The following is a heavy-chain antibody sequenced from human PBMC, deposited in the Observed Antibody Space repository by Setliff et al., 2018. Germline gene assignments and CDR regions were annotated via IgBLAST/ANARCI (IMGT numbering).Heavy chain of an antibody. J-gene: IGHJ4*02. D-gene: IGHD2-2*02. CDR1: GGSISSISYY. CDR2: VYDSGTT. CDR3: ASCRFQVPYNY. Sequence: LSLTCTVPGGSISSISYYWGWIRQPPGKGLEWIGTVYDSGTTYYNPSLKSRVTIFVDTSKNQFSLNLNSVTAADTGVYYCASCRFQVPYNYWGQGTLVTVSS. V-gene: IGHV4-39*01.